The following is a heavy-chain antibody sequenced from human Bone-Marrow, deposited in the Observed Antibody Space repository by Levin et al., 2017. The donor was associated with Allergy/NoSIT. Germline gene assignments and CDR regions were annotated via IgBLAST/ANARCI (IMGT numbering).Heavy chain of an antibody. CDR2: ISSSGSTI. CDR3: ARDNTKRNRHSGRYCSSTSCFTEGWYYYMDV. Sequence: PGGSLRLSCAASGFTFSSYEMNWVRQAPGKGLEWVSYISSSGSTIYYADSVKGRFTISRDNAKNSLYLQMNSLRAEDTAVYYCARDNTKRNRHSGRYCSSTSCFTEGWYYYMDVWGKGTTVTVSS. V-gene: IGHV3-48*03. D-gene: IGHD2-2*02. J-gene: IGHJ6*03. CDR1: GFTFSSYE.